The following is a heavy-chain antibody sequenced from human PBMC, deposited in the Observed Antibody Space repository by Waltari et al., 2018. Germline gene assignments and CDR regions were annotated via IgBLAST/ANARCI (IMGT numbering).Heavy chain of an antibody. CDR2: INNKTGNP. D-gene: IGHD3-16*01. Sequence: QVQPVQSGSELKKPGASVTASCKASGDIFTPYAMIWVRQAPGQGLEWMGWINNKTGNPTYAQGLRGRFVFSLDTSVSTASLQISSLKAEDTAVYYCARGIQLWGRGSWYFDNWGQGTLVTVSS. J-gene: IGHJ4*02. V-gene: IGHV7-4-1*02. CDR3: ARGIQLWGRGSWYFDN. CDR1: GDIFTPYA.